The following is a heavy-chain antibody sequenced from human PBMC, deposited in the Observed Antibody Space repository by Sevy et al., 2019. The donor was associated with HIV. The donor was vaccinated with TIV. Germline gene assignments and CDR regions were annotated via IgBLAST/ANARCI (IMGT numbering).Heavy chain of an antibody. CDR2: TYYSGST. CDR3: VRGGSPWGGVDV. V-gene: IGHV4-59*01. D-gene: IGHD3-16*01. CDR1: SASITSYY. J-gene: IGHJ6*04. Sequence: HSETLSLTCTVSSASITSYYYSWIRQPPGKGLEWIAYTYYSGSTNYNPSLKSRVTISIDTSKNQLSLTLSSVTAADTAVYYCVRGGSPWGGVDVWGKGTTVTVSS.